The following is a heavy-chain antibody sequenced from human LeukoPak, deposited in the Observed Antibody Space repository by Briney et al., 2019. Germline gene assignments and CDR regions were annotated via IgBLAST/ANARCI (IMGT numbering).Heavy chain of an antibody. CDR2: IYHSGST. V-gene: IGHV4-4*02. J-gene: IGHJ4*02. D-gene: IGHD3-22*01. CDR3: TRNGYFSHDY. Sequence: NHSGTLSLTCAVFGGSISSDNWWRWVRQPPGKGLEWIGEIYHSGSTNYNPSLKSRVTISVDKSKNQFSLEVSSVTAADTAMYYCTRNGYFSHDYWGQGTLVTVSS. CDR1: GGSISSDNW.